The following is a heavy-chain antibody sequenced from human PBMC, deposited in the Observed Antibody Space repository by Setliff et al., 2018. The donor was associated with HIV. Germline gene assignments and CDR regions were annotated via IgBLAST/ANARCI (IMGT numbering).Heavy chain of an antibody. V-gene: IGHV4-31*03. CDR3: ARVPGRDYYDTSGDFDY. D-gene: IGHD3-22*01. Sequence: SETLSLTCTVSGGSISTGGYYWSWIRQHPGKGLEWIGYIYNSGGTYYNPSLKSRITMSIDTSKNQFSLKLNSVTAADTAVYFCARVPGRDYYDTSGDFDYWGLGTLVTVSS. J-gene: IGHJ4*02. CDR2: IYNSGGT. CDR1: GGSISTGGYY.